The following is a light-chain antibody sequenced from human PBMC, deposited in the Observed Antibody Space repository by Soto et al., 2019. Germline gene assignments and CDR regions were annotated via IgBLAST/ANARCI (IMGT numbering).Light chain of an antibody. J-gene: IGKJ1*01. Sequence: IFLTQTPATLSVSPWESATLSCRASQSISSNLAWYQQKPGQSPRLLIYGASSRATGVPVRFSGSGSGVAFTLTISGLQSEDFAVYHCQQYNQWPGTFGQGSKV. CDR2: GAS. CDR1: QSISSN. CDR3: QQYNQWPGT. V-gene: IGKV3-15*01.